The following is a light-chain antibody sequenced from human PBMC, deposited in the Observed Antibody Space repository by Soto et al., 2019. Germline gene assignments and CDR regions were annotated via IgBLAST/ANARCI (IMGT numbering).Light chain of an antibody. CDR3: LQRSHWPPFT. CDR1: QSISTY. J-gene: IGKJ2*01. V-gene: IGKV3-11*01. Sequence: IVLTQSPATLSLSPGERATLSCRASQSISTYLAWYQQKPGQAPRLLIYDASNRATGTPARFSGSGSGTDSTLTISSLEPEDFAVYYCLQRSHWPPFTFGQGTKLQL. CDR2: DAS.